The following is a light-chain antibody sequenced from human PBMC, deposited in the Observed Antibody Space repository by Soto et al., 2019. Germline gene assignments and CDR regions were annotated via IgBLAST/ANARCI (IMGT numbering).Light chain of an antibody. Sequence: AIQLTQSPSSLSASVGDRVTITCRASQGIGSALAWYQQKPGKAPKLLIYKASSLESGVPSRFSGRGSGTEFTLTISSLQPDDFATYYCQQYNSYPGTFGQGTKVDIK. J-gene: IGKJ1*01. CDR1: QGIGSA. V-gene: IGKV1-13*02. CDR3: QQYNSYPGT. CDR2: KAS.